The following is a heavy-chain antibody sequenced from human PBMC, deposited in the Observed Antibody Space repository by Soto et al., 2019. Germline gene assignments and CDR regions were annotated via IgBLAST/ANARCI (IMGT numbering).Heavy chain of an antibody. J-gene: IGHJ4*02. CDR1: GGSISSYY. CDR3: ASSPNHSSGSNNVFDY. Sequence: SETLSLTCTVSGGSISSYYWSWTRQPPGKGLEWIGYIYYSGSTNYNPSLKSRVTISVDTSKNQFSLKLSSVTAADTAVYYCASSPNHSSGSNNVFDYWGQGTLVTVSS. V-gene: IGHV4-59*01. CDR2: IYYSGST. D-gene: IGHD6-19*01.